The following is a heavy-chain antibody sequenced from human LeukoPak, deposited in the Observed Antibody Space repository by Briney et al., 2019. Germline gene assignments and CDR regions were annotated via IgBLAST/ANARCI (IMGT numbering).Heavy chain of an antibody. J-gene: IGHJ5*02. V-gene: IGHV3-66*01. CDR1: GFTVSTTL. CDR2: IYDDGRT. D-gene: IGHD2-15*01. Sequence: GGSLRLTCTVSGFTVSTTLMDWVRQAPGKGLEWVSLIYDDGRTVYGDSVRGRFTISRDNAKNSLYLQMNSLRAEDTAVYYCARDRSGGSCLFDPWGQGTLVTVSS. CDR3: ARDRSGGSCLFDP.